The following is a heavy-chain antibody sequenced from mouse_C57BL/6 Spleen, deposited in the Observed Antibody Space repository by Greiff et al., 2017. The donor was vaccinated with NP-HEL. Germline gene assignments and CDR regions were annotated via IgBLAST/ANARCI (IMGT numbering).Heavy chain of an antibody. V-gene: IGHV3-8*01. CDR1: GYSITSDY. J-gene: IGHJ4*01. CDR2: ISYSGST. Sequence: EVQLQESGPGLAKPSQTLSLTCSVTGYSITSDYWNWIRKFPGNKLEYMGYISYSGSTYYNPSLKSRISITLDTSKNQYNLQLNCFTTEDTATYYCAMRNLRGAMDYWGQGTSVTVSS. CDR3: AMRNLRGAMDY. D-gene: IGHD5-1*01.